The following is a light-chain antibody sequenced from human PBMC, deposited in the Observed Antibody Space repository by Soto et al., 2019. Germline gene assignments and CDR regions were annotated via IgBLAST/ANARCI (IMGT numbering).Light chain of an antibody. CDR2: GAS. Sequence: EIVLTQSPGTLSLSPGERATLSCRASQSVSSSYLAWYQQKPGQAPRLLIYGASSRATGIPDRFSGSGSGTDFILTISRLEPEDFAVYYCQQYGISPMYTFGQGTKLEIK. CDR1: QSVSSSY. V-gene: IGKV3-20*01. J-gene: IGKJ2*01. CDR3: QQYGISPMYT.